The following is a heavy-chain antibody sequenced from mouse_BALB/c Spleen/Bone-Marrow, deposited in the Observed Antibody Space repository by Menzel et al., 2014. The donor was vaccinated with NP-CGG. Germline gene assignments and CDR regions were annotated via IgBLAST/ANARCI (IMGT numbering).Heavy chain of an antibody. Sequence: VQLQQSGAELVRPGASVKLSCKASGYSFTSYWMNWVKQRPGHGLEWIGMIHPSDTETRLNQRFKDKATLTVDKSSSTAYMQLNSPTSVDSAVYYCARLEGNYGSTFAYWGQGTLVTVSA. CDR3: ARLEGNYGSTFAY. J-gene: IGHJ3*01. CDR2: IHPSDTET. D-gene: IGHD1-1*01. CDR1: GYSFTSYW. V-gene: IGHV1-61*01.